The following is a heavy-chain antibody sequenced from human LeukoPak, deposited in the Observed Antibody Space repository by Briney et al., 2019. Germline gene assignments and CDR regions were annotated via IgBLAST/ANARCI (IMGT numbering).Heavy chain of an antibody. J-gene: IGHJ4*02. CDR1: GFTFSTYD. Sequence: GGSLRLSCGASGFTFSTYDMHWVRQAPGKGLEWVAHIRFDGLRERYADSVRGRVTVSRDNSKNTLFLQMNSLRAEDTAVYYCAKDRQTYASYGYFDYWGQGTLVPVST. D-gene: IGHD2-21*01. V-gene: IGHV3-30*02. CDR3: AKDRQTYASYGYFDY. CDR2: IRFDGLRE.